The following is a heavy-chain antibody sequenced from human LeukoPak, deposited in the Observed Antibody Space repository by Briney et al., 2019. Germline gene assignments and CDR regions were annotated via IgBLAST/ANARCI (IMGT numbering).Heavy chain of an antibody. CDR1: GLTFSSYS. D-gene: IGHD6-19*01. CDR2: ISSSSSII. Sequence: GGSLRLSCAASGLTFSSYSMNWGRQAPGKGLEWVSYISSSSSIISYADSVKGRFTISRDNAKNSLYLQMNSLRDEDTAVYYCARTVIAVAANWFDPWGQGTLVTVSS. J-gene: IGHJ5*02. V-gene: IGHV3-48*02. CDR3: ARTVIAVAANWFDP.